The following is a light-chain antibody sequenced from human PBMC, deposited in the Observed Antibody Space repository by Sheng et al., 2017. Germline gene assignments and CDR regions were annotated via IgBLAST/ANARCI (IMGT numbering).Light chain of an antibody. CDR1: KLGDKY. V-gene: IGLV3-1*01. Sequence: SYELTQSPSVSVSPGQTASITCSGDKLGDKYVCWYQQKPGQSPVMVMYQDNKRPSGIPERFSGSNSGNTATLTISGTQAMDEADYFCQAWDISTAIFGGGTKLTVL. CDR3: QAWDISTAI. J-gene: IGLJ2*01. CDR2: QDN.